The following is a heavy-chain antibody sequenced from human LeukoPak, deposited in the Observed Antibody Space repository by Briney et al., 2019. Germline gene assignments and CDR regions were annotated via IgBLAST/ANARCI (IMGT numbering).Heavy chain of an antibody. D-gene: IGHD3-22*01. J-gene: IGHJ4*02. CDR1: GFNFRSYG. CDR3: AKDPQDFYGSSGYRPERY. V-gene: IGHV3-30*18. Sequence: GGSLRLSCAASGFNFRSYGMQWVRQAPGKGLEWVTLISYDGTDKYYAASVRGRSTISRDNSKNTLYLQMNSLRPEDTGVYYCAKDPQDFYGSSGYRPERYWGQGTLVTVSS. CDR2: ISYDGTDK.